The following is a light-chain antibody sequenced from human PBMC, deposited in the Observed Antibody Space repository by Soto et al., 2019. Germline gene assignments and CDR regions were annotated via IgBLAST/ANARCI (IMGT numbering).Light chain of an antibody. CDR2: DAS. CDR3: QQYDSYSWT. CDR1: QSISSW. V-gene: IGKV1-5*01. Sequence: DIQMTQSPSTLSASAGDRVTITCRASQSISSWLAWYQQKPGKAPKLLIYDASSLESGVPSRFSGSGSGTEFTLTISSLQTDDFATYYCQQYDSYSWTFGQGTKVDI. J-gene: IGKJ1*01.